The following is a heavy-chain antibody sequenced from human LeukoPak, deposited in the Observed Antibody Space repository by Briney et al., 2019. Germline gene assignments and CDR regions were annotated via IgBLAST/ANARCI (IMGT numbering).Heavy chain of an antibody. CDR1: GFSFSNYW. J-gene: IGHJ4*02. CDR2: TNEHGTII. D-gene: IGHD3-10*01. V-gene: IGHV3-74*01. CDR3: VVDLSGSADY. Sequence: GESLRLSCAASGFSFSNYWFHWVRQAPGEGLVWVSRTNEHGTIINYADSVKGRFTISRDNAKNTLYLQMNSPRTEDSALYYCVVDLSGSADYWGQGTLVTVSS.